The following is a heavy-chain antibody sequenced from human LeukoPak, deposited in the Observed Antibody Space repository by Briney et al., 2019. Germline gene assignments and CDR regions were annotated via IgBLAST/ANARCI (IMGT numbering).Heavy chain of an antibody. V-gene: IGHV4-61*02. Sequence: SETLSLTCTVSGGSISSGSYYWSWIRQPAGKGLEWIGRIYTSGSTNYNPSLKSRVTISVDTSKNQFSLKLSSVTAADTAVYYCARSLIVYPHAFDIWGQGTMVTVSS. CDR1: GGSISSGSYY. J-gene: IGHJ3*02. CDR3: ARSLIVYPHAFDI. D-gene: IGHD2-8*01. CDR2: IYTSGST.